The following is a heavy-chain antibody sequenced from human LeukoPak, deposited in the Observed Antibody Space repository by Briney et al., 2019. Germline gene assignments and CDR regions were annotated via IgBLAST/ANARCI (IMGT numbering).Heavy chain of an antibody. Sequence: SETLSLTCTVSGGSISTHYWSWIRQPPGNGLEWIGYIYYSGSTNYNPSLKSRVTISVDTSKNQFSLKLSYVTAADTDVYYCARVTAAALDYWGQGTLVTVSS. CDR1: GGSISTHY. V-gene: IGHV4-59*11. CDR3: ARVTAAALDY. D-gene: IGHD6-13*01. J-gene: IGHJ4*02. CDR2: IYYSGST.